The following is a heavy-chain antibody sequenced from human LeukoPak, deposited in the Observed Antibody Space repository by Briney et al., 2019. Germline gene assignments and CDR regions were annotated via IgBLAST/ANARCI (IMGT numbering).Heavy chain of an antibody. V-gene: IGHV3-23*01. J-gene: IGHJ4*02. Sequence: PGGSLRLSCAASGFTFSSYGMSWVRQAPGKGLEWVSAISGSGGSTYYADSVKGRFTISRDNSKNPLYLQMNSLRAEDTAVYYCAKDFPQVPQDYYDSICYFDYWGQGTLVTVSS. CDR1: GFTFSSYG. CDR2: ISGSGGST. D-gene: IGHD3-22*01. CDR3: AKDFPQVPQDYYDSICYFDY.